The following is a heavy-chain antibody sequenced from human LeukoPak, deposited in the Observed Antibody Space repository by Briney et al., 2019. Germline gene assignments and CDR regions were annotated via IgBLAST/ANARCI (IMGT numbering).Heavy chain of an antibody. D-gene: IGHD3-3*01. V-gene: IGHV4-34*01. J-gene: IGHJ5*02. CDR3: ARERAVLRLPGWFDP. CDR2: INHSGST. Sequence: SETLSLTCAVYGGSFSGYYWSWIRQPPGKGLEWVGEINHSGSTNYNPSLKSRVTISVDTSKNQFSLKLSSVTAADTAVYYCARERAVLRLPGWFDPWGQGTLVTVSS. CDR1: GGSFSGYY.